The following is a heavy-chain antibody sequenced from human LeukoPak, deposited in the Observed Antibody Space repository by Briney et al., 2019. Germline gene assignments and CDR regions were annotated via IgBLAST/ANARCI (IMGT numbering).Heavy chain of an antibody. Sequence: SQTLSLTCTVSGGSISSGGYYWNWIRQHPGKGLEWIGYIYYSGSTYYNPALKSRVTISGDTSKNQFSLKLSSVTAADTAVYYCAKGFSGSCYSALDCWGQGTLVTVSS. D-gene: IGHD2-15*01. CDR3: AKGFSGSCYSALDC. V-gene: IGHV4-31*03. CDR1: GGSISSGGYY. J-gene: IGHJ4*02. CDR2: IYYSGST.